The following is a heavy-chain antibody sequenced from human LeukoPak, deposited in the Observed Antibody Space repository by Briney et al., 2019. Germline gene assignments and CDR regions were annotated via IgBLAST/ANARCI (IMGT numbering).Heavy chain of an antibody. CDR3: ARAGAVGGYYSSPAPSSFDQ. J-gene: IGHJ4*02. Sequence: SETLSLTCTVSGGSIRRYYWTWIRQPPGKGLEWIGYIYDSGSTDYNPSLKSRVTISVDTSKNQISLKVNSVTAADTAVYYCARAGAVGGYYSSPAPSSFDQWGQGTLVTVSS. CDR1: GGSIRRYY. V-gene: IGHV4-59*01. D-gene: IGHD3-22*01. CDR2: IYDSGST.